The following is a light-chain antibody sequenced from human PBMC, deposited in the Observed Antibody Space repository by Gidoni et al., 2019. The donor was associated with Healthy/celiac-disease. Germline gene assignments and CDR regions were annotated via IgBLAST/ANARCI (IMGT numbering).Light chain of an antibody. V-gene: IGKV1-33*01. Sequence: DIQMTQSPSSLSASVGDRVTITCQASQDISNYLNWYQQKPGKAPKLLIYDASNLETGVPSRFSGSGSGTDFTFTISSLQPEDIATYYCQQYDNHPYTFXQXTKLENK. J-gene: IGKJ2*01. CDR3: QQYDNHPYT. CDR1: QDISNY. CDR2: DAS.